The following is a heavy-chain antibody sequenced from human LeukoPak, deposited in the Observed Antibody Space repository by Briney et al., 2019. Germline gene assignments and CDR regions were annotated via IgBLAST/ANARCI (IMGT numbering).Heavy chain of an antibody. V-gene: IGHV5-51*01. CDR2: VYPGDSDT. CDR1: GYSFTSYW. J-gene: IGHJ4*02. Sequence: GESLKISCKGSGYSFTSYWIGWVRQMPGKGLEWMGIVYPGDSDTRYSPSFQGQVTISADKSISTAYLQWSSLKASDTAMYYCARTTVVRTRVFDYWGQGTLVTVSS. D-gene: IGHD4-23*01. CDR3: ARTTVVRTRVFDY.